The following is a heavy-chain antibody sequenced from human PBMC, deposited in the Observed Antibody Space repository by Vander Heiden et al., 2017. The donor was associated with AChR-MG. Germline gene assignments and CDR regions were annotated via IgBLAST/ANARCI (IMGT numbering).Heavy chain of an antibody. CDR2: IYYSGST. CDR1: GGSISSSSYY. J-gene: IGHJ3*02. CDR3: ARHGDYYDSSGYYGIVGAFDS. V-gene: IGHV4-39*01. D-gene: IGHD3-22*01. Sequence: QLQLQESGPGLVKPSETLSLTCPVSGGSISSSSYYWGWLRQPPGKGLEWIGSIYYSGSTYYNPSLKSRVTISVDTSKNQFSLKLSSVTAADMAVYYCARHGDYYDSSGYYGIVGAFDSWGQGTMVTVAS.